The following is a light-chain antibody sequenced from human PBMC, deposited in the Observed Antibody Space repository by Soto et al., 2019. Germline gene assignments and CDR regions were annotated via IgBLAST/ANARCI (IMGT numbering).Light chain of an antibody. CDR1: QSISSW. V-gene: IGKV1-5*01. J-gene: IGKJ5*01. CDR3: QQYNSYSPT. Sequence: GDRVTITCRAGQSISSWLAWYQQKPGKAPKLLIYDASSLESGVPSRFSGSGSGTEFTLTISSLQPDDFATYYCQQYNSYSPTFGQGTRLEIK. CDR2: DAS.